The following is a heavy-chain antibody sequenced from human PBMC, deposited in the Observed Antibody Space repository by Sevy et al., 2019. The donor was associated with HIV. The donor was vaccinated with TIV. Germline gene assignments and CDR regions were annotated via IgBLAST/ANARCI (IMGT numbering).Heavy chain of an antibody. CDR1: GFNFNIYS. J-gene: IGHJ4*02. V-gene: IGHV3-23*01. CDR3: AREGCSKPHDY. D-gene: IGHD3-10*02. Sequence: GGSLRLSCVASGFNFNIYSFSWVRQTPGKGLEWVSTLSFGCGKINYADSVQGRFTISRDDSKNTLYLEMNSPRVEDTAIYYCAREGCSKPHDYWGQGTLVTVSS. CDR2: LSFGCGKI.